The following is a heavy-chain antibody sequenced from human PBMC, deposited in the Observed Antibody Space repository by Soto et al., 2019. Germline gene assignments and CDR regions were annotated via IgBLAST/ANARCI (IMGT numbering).Heavy chain of an antibody. CDR2: ISYDGSHK. CDR3: AKDPSPFYDYDTTGPQNWFDP. Sequence: QGQLVESGGGVAQPGVSLRLSCEASGFTFSTYGMHWVRQAPGKGLEWVAVISYDGSHKYYADSVKGRFTISRDNSKNTLYVQMDSLRVEDTAMYYCAKDPSPFYDYDTTGPQNWFDPWGQGTLVTVSS. V-gene: IGHV3-30*18. J-gene: IGHJ5*02. CDR1: GFTFSTYG. D-gene: IGHD3-22*01.